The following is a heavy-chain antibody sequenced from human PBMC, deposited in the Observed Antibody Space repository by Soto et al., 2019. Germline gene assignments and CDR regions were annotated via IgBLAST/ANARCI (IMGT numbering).Heavy chain of an antibody. CDR2: IYYSGST. J-gene: IGHJ4*02. D-gene: IGHD4-17*01. CDR1: GGSISSGGYY. CDR3: ASRSHSYGDYYFDY. V-gene: IGHV4-31*03. Sequence: QVQLQESGPGLVKPSQTLSLTCTVSGGSISSGGYYWRWIRQHPGKGLEWIGYIYYSGSTYYNPSLKRRVTISVDTSKNQFSLKLRSVTAADTAVYYCASRSHSYGDYYFDYWGQGTLVTVSS.